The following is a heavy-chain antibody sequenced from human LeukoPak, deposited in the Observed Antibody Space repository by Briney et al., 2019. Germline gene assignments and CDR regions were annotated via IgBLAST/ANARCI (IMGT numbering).Heavy chain of an antibody. CDR1: GYIFTSYS. J-gene: IGHJ4*02. V-gene: IGHV1-46*01. Sequence: GASVKVSCKASGYIFTSYSISWVRQAPGQGLEWMGIVNPSGGNTNYAQNFQGRVTMTRDASTSTVFMELSSLRHEDTAVYYCARDPGRRYFDYWGQGTLVTISS. CDR2: VNPSGGNT. CDR3: ARDPGRRYFDY.